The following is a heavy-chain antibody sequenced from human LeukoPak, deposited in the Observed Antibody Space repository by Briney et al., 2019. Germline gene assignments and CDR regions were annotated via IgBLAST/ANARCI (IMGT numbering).Heavy chain of an antibody. CDR2: INHSGAT. CDR3: ARGIYGVYYFDY. J-gene: IGHJ4*02. Sequence: KASETLSLTCAVYGGSLSGYYWSWIRQSPGKGLEWIGEINHSGATNYNPSLKSRVTIAVDTSKNQFSLRLSSVTAADTAMYYCARGIYGVYYFDYWGQGALVTVSS. V-gene: IGHV4-34*01. CDR1: GGSLSGYY. D-gene: IGHD4-17*01.